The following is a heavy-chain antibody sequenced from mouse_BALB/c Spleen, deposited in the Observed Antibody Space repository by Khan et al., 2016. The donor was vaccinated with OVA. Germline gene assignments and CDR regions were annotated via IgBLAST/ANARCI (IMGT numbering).Heavy chain of an antibody. V-gene: IGHV3-2*02. J-gene: IGHJ2*01. CDR1: GYSITSGYA. CDR2: ISYSGVT. D-gene: IGHD1-1*01. CDR3: ARGNYCGYYFDY. Sequence: VQLKQSGPGLVKPSQSLSLTCTVTGYSITSGYAWNWIRQFPGNKLEWMGYISYSGVTSYTPSLKSRISISRDTSKNPFFLQLNSVTTEDTATYYCARGNYCGYYFDYWGQGTTLTVSS.